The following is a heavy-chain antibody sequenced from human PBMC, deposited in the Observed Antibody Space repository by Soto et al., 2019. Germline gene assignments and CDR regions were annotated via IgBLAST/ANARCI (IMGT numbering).Heavy chain of an antibody. V-gene: IGHV1-18*01. J-gene: IGHJ6*03. Sequence: ASVKVSCKASGYTFTSYGISWVRQAPGQGLEWMGWISTYNGNTNYAQKLQGRVTMTTDTSTSTAYMELRSLRSDDTAVYYCARDCSSTSCYENSYYYMDVWGKGTTVTVSS. CDR3: ARDCSSTSCYENSYYYMDV. CDR2: ISTYNGNT. CDR1: GYTFTSYG. D-gene: IGHD2-2*01.